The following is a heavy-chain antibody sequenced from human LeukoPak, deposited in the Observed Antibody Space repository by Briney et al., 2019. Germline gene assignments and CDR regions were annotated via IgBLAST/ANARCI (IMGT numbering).Heavy chain of an antibody. J-gene: IGHJ4*02. CDR1: GFTFSSYW. V-gene: IGHV3-7*01. D-gene: IGHD3-22*01. CDR2: IKRDGSEK. CDR3: ATEGDYYDSSGEVAY. Sequence: GGSLRLSCAASGFTFSSYWMSWVRQAPGKGLEWVANIKRDGSEKYYVDSVKGRFTISRDNAKNSLYLQMNSLRAEDTAVYYCATEGDYYDSSGEVAYWGQGTLVTVSS.